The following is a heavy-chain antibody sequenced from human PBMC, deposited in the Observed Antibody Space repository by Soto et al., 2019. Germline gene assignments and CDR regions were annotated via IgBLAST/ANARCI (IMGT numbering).Heavy chain of an antibody. V-gene: IGHV1-2*02. CDR3: ASIGNYSPQYSGMDV. J-gene: IGHJ6*02. CDR2: INPKTGVT. D-gene: IGHD4-4*01. Sequence: ASVSVSCMPSRFTFTGSFIHSLRQSPGHWLEWMGWINPKTGVTKYVGKFQGRVTMTRDTSISTAYMELFSLESDDSAVYFCASIGNYSPQYSGMDVWGQGTTVTVSS. CDR1: RFTFTGSF.